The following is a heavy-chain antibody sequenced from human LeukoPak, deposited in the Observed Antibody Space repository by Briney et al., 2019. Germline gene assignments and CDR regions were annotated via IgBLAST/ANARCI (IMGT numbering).Heavy chain of an antibody. Sequence: PSETLSLTCSVPGGSITSYYWSSIRQPPGTGLEWIGYIYYSGTTNYNPSLKSRVTISLDTSKNQFSLKVNSVTAADTAVYYCVRAKSVAYGWFDPWGQGTLVTVSS. V-gene: IGHV4-59*01. CDR3: VRAKSVAYGWFDP. CDR2: IYYSGTT. D-gene: IGHD4-17*01. J-gene: IGHJ5*02. CDR1: GGSITSYY.